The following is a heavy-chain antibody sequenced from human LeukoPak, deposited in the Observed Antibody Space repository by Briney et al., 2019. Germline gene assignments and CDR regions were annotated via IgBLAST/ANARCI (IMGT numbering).Heavy chain of an antibody. V-gene: IGHV3-53*01. J-gene: IGHJ4*02. CDR3: ARGAPYDSSGYHLPY. CDR1: AFTVSSNY. Sequence: PGGSLRLSCAASAFTVSSNYMTWLRPAPANGLARVSFIYSGGSTYYADSVKGRFTISRDNSKNTLYLQMNSLRAEDTAVYYCARGAPYDSSGYHLPYWGQGTLVTVSS. D-gene: IGHD3-22*01. CDR2: IYSGGST.